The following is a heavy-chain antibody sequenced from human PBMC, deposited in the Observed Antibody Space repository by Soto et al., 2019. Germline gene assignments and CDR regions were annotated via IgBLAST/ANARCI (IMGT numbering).Heavy chain of an antibody. CDR1: GGSILDSTYY. Sequence: QLLLQESGPGLVKPSETLSLTCTVSGGSILDSTYYWAWIRQSPGNGLEWIGTIFYSGGTFYTPSLKRGVSMSVDKSINRFSLKLSSVTAADTAVYYCARQASGYYYGWFDPWGKGTVVTVSS. V-gene: IGHV4-39*01. CDR3: ARQASGYYYGWFDP. J-gene: IGHJ5*02. CDR2: IFYSGGT. D-gene: IGHD3-22*01.